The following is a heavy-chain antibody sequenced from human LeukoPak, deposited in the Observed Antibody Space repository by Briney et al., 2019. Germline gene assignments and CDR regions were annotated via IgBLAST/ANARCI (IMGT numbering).Heavy chain of an antibody. Sequence: GGSLRLSCAASGFIFSSYAMSWVRQAPGKGLEWVAVISYDGSNKYYADSVKGRFTISRDNSKNTLYLQMNSLRAEDTAVYYCAGGEGYSSGWYGRWGQGTLVTVSS. CDR3: AGGEGYSSGWYGR. CDR1: GFIFSSYA. J-gene: IGHJ4*02. D-gene: IGHD6-19*01. CDR2: ISYDGSNK. V-gene: IGHV3-30-3*01.